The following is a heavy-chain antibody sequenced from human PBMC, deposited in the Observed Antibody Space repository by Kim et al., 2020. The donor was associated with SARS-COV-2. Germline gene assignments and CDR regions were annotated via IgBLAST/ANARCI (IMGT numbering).Heavy chain of an antibody. CDR1: GYSFTSYW. CDR2: IYPGDSDT. V-gene: IGHV5-51*01. D-gene: IGHD2-2*01. J-gene: IGHJ5*02. Sequence: GESLQISCKGSGYSFTSYWIGWVRQMPGKGLEWMGIIYPGDSDTRYSPSFQGQVTISADKSISTAYLQWSSLKASDTAMYYCARLVVVPAAMGRGWFDPWGQGTLVTVSS. CDR3: ARLVVVPAAMGRGWFDP.